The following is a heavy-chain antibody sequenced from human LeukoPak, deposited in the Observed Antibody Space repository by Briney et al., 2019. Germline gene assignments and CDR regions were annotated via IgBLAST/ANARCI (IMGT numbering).Heavy chain of an antibody. CDR1: GFTFSSYS. Sequence: GGSLRLACAVSGFTFSSYSMNWVRQAPGKGLEWVSSIISSSSYIYYADSVKGRFTISRDKAKNSLYLQMNSLRAEDTAVYYCARDRTRYCSGGSCYSSYGMDVWGQGTTVTVSS. CDR2: IISSSSYI. D-gene: IGHD2-15*01. CDR3: ARDRTRYCSGGSCYSSYGMDV. J-gene: IGHJ6*02. V-gene: IGHV3-21*01.